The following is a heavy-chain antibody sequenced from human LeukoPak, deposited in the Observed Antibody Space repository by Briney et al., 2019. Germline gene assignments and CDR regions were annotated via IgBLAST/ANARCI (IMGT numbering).Heavy chain of an antibody. J-gene: IGHJ6*02. CDR1: GFTFSSYA. Sequence: PGGSLRLSCAASGFTFSSYAMSWVRQAPGQGLEWVSAISGSGGSTYYADSVKGRFTISRDNSKNTLYLQLNSLRAEDTAVYYCAKAGAYYYDGMDVWGQGTTVTVSS. V-gene: IGHV3-23*01. CDR2: ISGSGGST. CDR3: AKAGAYYYDGMDV.